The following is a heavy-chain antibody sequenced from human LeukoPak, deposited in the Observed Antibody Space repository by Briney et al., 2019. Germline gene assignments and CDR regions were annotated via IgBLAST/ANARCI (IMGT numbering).Heavy chain of an antibody. CDR3: ARSFGSGAEDPIYYYYYYMDV. D-gene: IGHD1-26*01. CDR2: INPNSGGT. CDR1: GYTFTGYY. Sequence: LGASVKVSCKASGYTFTGYYMHWVRQAPGQGLEWMGWINPNSGGTNYAQKFQGRVTMTRDTSISTAYMELSRLRSDDTAVYYCARSFGSGAEDPIYYYYYYMDVWGKGTTVTISS. V-gene: IGHV1-2*03. J-gene: IGHJ6*03.